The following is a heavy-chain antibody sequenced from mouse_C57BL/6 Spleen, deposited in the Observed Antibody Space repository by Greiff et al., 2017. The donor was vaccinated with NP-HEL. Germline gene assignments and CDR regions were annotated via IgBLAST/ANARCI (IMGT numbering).Heavy chain of an antibody. V-gene: IGHV3-8*01. CDR3: AHTLIYYDYDRYFDV. CDR1: GYSITSDY. Sequence: EVQLVESGPGLAKPSQTLSLTCSVTGYSITSDYWNWIRKFPGNKLEYMGYISYSGSTYYNPSLKSRISITRDTSKNQYYLQLNSVTTEDTATYYCAHTLIYYDYDRYFDVWGTGTTVTVSS. CDR2: ISYSGST. J-gene: IGHJ1*03. D-gene: IGHD2-4*01.